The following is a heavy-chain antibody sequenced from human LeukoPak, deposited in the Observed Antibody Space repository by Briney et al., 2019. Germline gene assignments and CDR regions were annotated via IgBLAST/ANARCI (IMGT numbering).Heavy chain of an antibody. J-gene: IGHJ3*02. CDR1: GFTFSSYG. V-gene: IGHV3-21*05. CDR3: AKCRTTVVTPDAFDI. CDR2: INARSDYI. Sequence: PGGSLRLSCAASGFTFSSYGMHWVRQAPGKGLEWISYINARSDYIYYADSVEGRFTISRDNAKNSVSLQMNSLRAEDTAVYYCAKCRTTVVTPDAFDIWGQGTMVTVSS. D-gene: IGHD4-23*01.